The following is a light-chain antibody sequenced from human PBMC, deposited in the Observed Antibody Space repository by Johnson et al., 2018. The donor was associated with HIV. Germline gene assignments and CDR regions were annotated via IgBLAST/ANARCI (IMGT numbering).Light chain of an antibody. CDR3: GTWDSSLSAYV. J-gene: IGLJ1*01. V-gene: IGLV1-51*02. CDR2: ENN. Sequence: QSVLTQPPSVSAAPGQKVTISCSGSSSNIGNNYVSWYQQLPGTAPKLLIYENNKRPSGIPDRFSGSKSGTSVTLGITVLQTGDEADYYCGTWDSSLSAYVFGTGTRVTVL. CDR1: SSNIGNNY.